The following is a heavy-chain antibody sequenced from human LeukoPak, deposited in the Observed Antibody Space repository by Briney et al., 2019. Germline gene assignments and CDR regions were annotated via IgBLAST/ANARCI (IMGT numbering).Heavy chain of an antibody. V-gene: IGHV1-46*03. CDR2: INPSGGST. CDR1: GYTFTSYY. CDR3: GRAARVYNWFDP. D-gene: IGHD3-3*01. Sequence: ASVKVSCKASGYTFTSYYMHWVRQAPGQGLEWMGIINPSGGSTSYAQKFQGRVTMTRDTSTSTVYMELSSLRSEDTAVYYCGRAARVYNWFDPWGQGTLVTVSS. J-gene: IGHJ5*02.